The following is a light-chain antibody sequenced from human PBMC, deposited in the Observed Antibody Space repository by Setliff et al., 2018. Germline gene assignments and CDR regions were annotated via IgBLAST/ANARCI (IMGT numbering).Light chain of an antibody. J-gene: IGLJ1*01. Sequence: QSVLAQPPSASGSPGQSVTISCTGTSSDVGGYKYVSWYQQHPGKAPKLMIYEVNKRPSGVPDRFSGSKSGNTASLTVSGLQAEDEAVYYCSSNAGSNNFDVFGTGTKVTVL. CDR3: SSNAGSNNFDV. V-gene: IGLV2-8*01. CDR1: SSDVGGYKY. CDR2: EVN.